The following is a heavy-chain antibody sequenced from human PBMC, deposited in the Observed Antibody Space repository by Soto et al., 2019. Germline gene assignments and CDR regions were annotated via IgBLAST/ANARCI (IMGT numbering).Heavy chain of an antibody. J-gene: IGHJ6*02. CDR2: IYSGGRT. V-gene: IGHV3-53*01. Sequence: GGSLRLSCAASGFTVSSNYMSWVRQAPGKGLEWVSVIYSGGRTYYADSVKGRFTISRDNSKNTLYLQMNSLGAEDTAVYYCARHLGPYYYYGMDVWGQGTTVTVSS. CDR1: GFTVSSNY. CDR3: ARHLGPYYYYGMDV.